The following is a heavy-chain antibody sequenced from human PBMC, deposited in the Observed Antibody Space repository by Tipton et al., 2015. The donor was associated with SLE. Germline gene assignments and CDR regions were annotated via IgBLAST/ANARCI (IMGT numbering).Heavy chain of an antibody. D-gene: IGHD6-19*01. J-gene: IGHJ3*02. V-gene: IGHV4-59*08. CDR1: GDSTSVHY. CDR2: IYYSGNT. CDR3: ARARWYSSGSAMGDAFDI. Sequence: TLSLTCTVSGDSTSVHYWSWIRQSPGKGLEWIGYIYYSGNTNYNPSLKSRVTISVDTSKNQFSLKLSSVTAADTAVYYCARARWYSSGSAMGDAFDIWSQGTMVTVSS.